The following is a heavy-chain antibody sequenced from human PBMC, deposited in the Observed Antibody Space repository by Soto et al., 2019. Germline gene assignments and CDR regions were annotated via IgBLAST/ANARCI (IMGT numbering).Heavy chain of an antibody. CDR3: ARRYTYGPSFEY. D-gene: IGHD5-18*01. J-gene: IGHJ4*02. Sequence: EVQLVQSGAEVKKPGESLNLSCKGSGYSFSSYWIGWARQMPGKGLEWMGFIYPSDSVTKYSPSFQGQVNISADKSISTAFLQWSSLKASDSAIYYCARRYTYGPSFEYWGQGTLVTVSS. V-gene: IGHV5-51*01. CDR2: IYPSDSVT. CDR1: GYSFSSYW.